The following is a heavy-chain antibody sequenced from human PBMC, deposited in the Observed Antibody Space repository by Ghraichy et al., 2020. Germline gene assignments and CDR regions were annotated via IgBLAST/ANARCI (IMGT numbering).Heavy chain of an antibody. D-gene: IGHD6-13*01. J-gene: IGHJ6*03. CDR1: GLTFSNVW. V-gene: IGHV3-15*07. Sequence: GGSLRLSCVASGLTFSNVWMNWVRQAPGKGLEWVARINSKADGEATDYAAPVKGRFTISRDDSVNTLYLQMNNLDTEDTAVYYFTTLRSRVGSYMDVWGKGTTVSVSS. CDR2: INSKADGEAT. CDR3: TTLRSRVGSYMDV.